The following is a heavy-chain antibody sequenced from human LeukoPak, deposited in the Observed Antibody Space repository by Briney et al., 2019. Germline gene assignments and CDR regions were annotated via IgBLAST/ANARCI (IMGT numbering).Heavy chain of an antibody. CDR3: ARNGRGYPTYYYGSGNSPL. D-gene: IGHD3-10*01. J-gene: IGHJ4*02. CDR2: ISYDGSNK. Sequence: PGGSLRLSCAASGFTFSSYAMHWVRQAPGKGLEWVAVISYDGSNKYYADSVKGRFTISRDNFRNTLYLQMNSLRAEDTAVYYCARNGRGYPTYYYGSGNSPLWGQGTLVTVSS. CDR1: GFTFSSYA. V-gene: IGHV3-30-3*01.